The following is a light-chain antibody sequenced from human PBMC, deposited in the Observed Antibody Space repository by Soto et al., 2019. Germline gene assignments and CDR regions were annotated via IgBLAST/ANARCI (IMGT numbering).Light chain of an antibody. J-gene: IGKJ1*01. Sequence: AIQLTQSPSSLSASVGDRVTISCRASQGIGNDLAWYQQKPGKAPRLLIFAASNLQSGVPSRFSGSGSGTDFILTISRLQPEDFATYYCLQLYNFSWTFGQGTKVEIK. CDR1: QGIGND. CDR3: LQLYNFSWT. CDR2: AAS. V-gene: IGKV1-6*01.